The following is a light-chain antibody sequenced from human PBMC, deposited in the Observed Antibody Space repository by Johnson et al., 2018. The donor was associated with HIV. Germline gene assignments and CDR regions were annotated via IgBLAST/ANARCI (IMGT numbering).Light chain of an antibody. J-gene: IGLJ1*01. CDR1: SSNIGNNY. CDR3: GTWDSSLSAGGV. V-gene: IGLV1-51*02. Sequence: QPVLTQPLSVYAAPGQKVTISCSGSSSNIGNNYVSWYQQLPGTAPKLLIYENNKRPSGIPDRFSGSKSGTSATLGITGLQTGDEADYYCGTWDSSLSAGGVFGTGTKFTVL. CDR2: ENN.